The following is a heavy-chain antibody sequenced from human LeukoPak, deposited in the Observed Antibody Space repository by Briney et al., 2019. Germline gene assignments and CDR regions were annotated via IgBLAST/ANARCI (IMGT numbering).Heavy chain of an antibody. CDR3: AKGGGWLYYFDY. V-gene: IGHV3-23*01. J-gene: IGHJ4*02. D-gene: IGHD3-16*01. CDR1: GFTFSTYA. CDR2: ISGSDGTT. Sequence: PGGSLRLSCAASGFTFSTYAMNWVRRAPGKGLEWVSAISGSDGTTYYADSVKGRFTNSRDNSKNTLYLQMNSLRAEDTAVYYCAKGGGWLYYFDYWGQGTLVTVSS.